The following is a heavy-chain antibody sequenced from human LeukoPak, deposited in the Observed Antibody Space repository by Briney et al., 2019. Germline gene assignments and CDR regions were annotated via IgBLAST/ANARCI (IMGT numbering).Heavy chain of an antibody. CDR2: VNLQGST. J-gene: IGHJ3*02. Sequence: SVTLSLTCGGSGGSITSTNYWTWVRQPPGKGLEWIGEVNLQGSTNYNPSLMGRVAISVDMSENHISLQLTSVTAADTAVYYCARAPSLWYSSGWGPSAFDIWGQGTMVTVSS. D-gene: IGHD6-19*01. CDR1: GGSITSTNY. V-gene: IGHV4-4*02. CDR3: ARAPSLWYSSGWGPSAFDI.